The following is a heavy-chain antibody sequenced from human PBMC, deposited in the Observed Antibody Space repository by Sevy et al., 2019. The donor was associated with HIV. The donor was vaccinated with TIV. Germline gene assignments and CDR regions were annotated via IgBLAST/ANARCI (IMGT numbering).Heavy chain of an antibody. CDR3: ARGRKTTQEWLEELDYYYGMDV. CDR1: GFTFSTYD. J-gene: IGHJ6*02. CDR2: IRYDGSSK. Sequence: GGSLRLSCAASGFTFSTYDMHWVRQAPGKGLEWVAYIRYDGSSKYYGGSVRGRFTISRDNSKSTLYVQLNSLRAEDTAVYYCARGRKTTQEWLEELDYYYGMDVWGQWTSVTVSS. V-gene: IGHV3-30*02. D-gene: IGHD2-8*01.